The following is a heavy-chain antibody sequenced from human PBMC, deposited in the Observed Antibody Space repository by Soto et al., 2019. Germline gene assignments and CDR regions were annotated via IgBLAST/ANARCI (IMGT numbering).Heavy chain of an antibody. Sequence: PSETLSLTCAVYGGSFSGYYWSWIRQPPGKGLEWIGEINHSGSTNYNPSLKSRVTISVDTSKNQFSLKLSSVTAADTAVYYRARGLGRGSSWYGGGYYYYYGMDVWGQGTTVTVSS. V-gene: IGHV4-34*01. CDR1: GGSFSGYY. CDR3: ARGLGRGSSWYGGGYYYYYGMDV. D-gene: IGHD6-13*01. J-gene: IGHJ6*02. CDR2: INHSGST.